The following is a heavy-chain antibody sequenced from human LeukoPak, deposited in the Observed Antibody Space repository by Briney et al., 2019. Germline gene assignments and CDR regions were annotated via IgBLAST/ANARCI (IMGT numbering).Heavy chain of an antibody. CDR2: IYPRDGST. J-gene: IGHJ4*02. CDR1: GYSFTSNY. CDR3: ARDQEAFDY. V-gene: IGHV1-46*01. Sequence: ASVTVSCKASGYSFTSNYIHWVRQAPGQGLEWMGMIYPRDGSTSYAQKFQGRVTVTRDTSASTVHMELSGLRSEDTAVYYCARDQEAFDYWGQGTLVTVSS.